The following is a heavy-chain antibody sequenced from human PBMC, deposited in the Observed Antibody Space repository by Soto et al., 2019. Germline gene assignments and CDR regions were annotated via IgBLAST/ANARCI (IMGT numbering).Heavy chain of an antibody. J-gene: IGHJ3*01. V-gene: IGHV3-66*04. Sequence: EVQLVESGGGLVQPGGSLRLSCAASGFTVSNNYMSWVRQAPGKGLECVSVIYSDGSTHNADSVKGRFTISRDNSNNTLFLRLPSLRAEDTAIYFCARLFLLIAPNDAVALWGQGTVVTVSS. CDR3: ARLFLLIAPNDAVAL. CDR2: IYSDGST. D-gene: IGHD6-13*01. CDR1: GFTVSNNY.